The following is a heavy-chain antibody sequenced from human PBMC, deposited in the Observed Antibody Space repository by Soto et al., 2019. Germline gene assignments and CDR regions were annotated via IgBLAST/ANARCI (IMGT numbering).Heavy chain of an antibody. D-gene: IGHD3-10*01. CDR1: GYTFPGYY. CDR3: VMEEGFRITMDRGRWFDP. CDR2: VNPISGDT. Sequence: SVQVSGPGSGYTFPGYYLDLWSEAPGEVLELMGWVNPISGDTNYAQKFQDRVIMTRDRSITTVHMELSRLRSDDTAVYYCVMEEGFRITMDRGRWFDPWGQGTLVT. J-gene: IGHJ5*02. V-gene: IGHV1-2*02.